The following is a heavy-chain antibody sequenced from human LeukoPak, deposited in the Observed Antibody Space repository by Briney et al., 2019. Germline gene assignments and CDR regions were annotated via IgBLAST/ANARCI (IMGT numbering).Heavy chain of an antibody. V-gene: IGHV3-21*01. D-gene: IGHD3-16*01. J-gene: IGHJ6*02. CDR1: GFAFWDYS. CDR2: IDSRSSDI. Sequence: GGSLRLSCAASGFAFWDYSMNWVRQAPGKGLEWVSTIDSRSSDIHYADSVRGRLTISRDNVKNSLYLQMDSLRAEDTAVYYCVRDWGGYGLDVWGQGTTVTVS. CDR3: VRDWGGYGLDV.